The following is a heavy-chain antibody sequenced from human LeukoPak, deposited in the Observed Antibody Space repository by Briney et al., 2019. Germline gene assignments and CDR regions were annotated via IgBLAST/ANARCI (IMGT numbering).Heavy chain of an antibody. CDR1: GYTFTGYY. D-gene: IGHD2-2*01. Sequence: ASVKVSCKASGYTFTGYYMHWVRQAPGQGLEWVGWINPNSGGTNYAQKFQGWVTMTRDTSISTAYMELSRLRSDDTAVYYCARGGVPAAKFDPWGQGTLVTVSS. J-gene: IGHJ5*02. CDR2: INPNSGGT. CDR3: ARGGVPAAKFDP. V-gene: IGHV1-2*04.